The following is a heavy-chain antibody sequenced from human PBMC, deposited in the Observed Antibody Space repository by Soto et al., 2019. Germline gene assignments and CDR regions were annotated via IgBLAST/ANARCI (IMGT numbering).Heavy chain of an antibody. CDR1: GGTFTSYG. CDR2: IGAYNGNT. CDR3: ARDSESHYGIDV. V-gene: IGHV1-18*04. J-gene: IGHJ6*02. Sequence: GSLQGSCKASGGTFTSYGISWVRKAPGQGLEWMGWIGAYNGNTNYAQKLQGRVTMTTEKYTSRVYRELRSLRPDDTAVYSCARDSESHYGIDVWGQRSTVGVS.